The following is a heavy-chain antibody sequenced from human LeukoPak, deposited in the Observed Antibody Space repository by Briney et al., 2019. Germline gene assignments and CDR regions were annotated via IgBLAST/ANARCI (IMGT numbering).Heavy chain of an antibody. CDR3: QFGSGSYYNIPDNWFDP. CDR1: GFTFSSYW. D-gene: IGHD3-10*01. CDR2: IKQDGSEK. J-gene: IGHJ5*02. Sequence: GGSLRLSCAASGFTFSSYWMSWVRQAPGKGREWVANIKQDGSEKYYGESVKGRFTISRDNGKNSLYLQMNSLRAEDTAVYYCQFGSGSYYNIPDNWFDPWGQGTLVTVSS. V-gene: IGHV3-7*01.